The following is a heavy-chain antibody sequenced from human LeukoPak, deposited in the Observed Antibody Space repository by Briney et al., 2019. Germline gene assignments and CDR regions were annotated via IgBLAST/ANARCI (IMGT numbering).Heavy chain of an antibody. D-gene: IGHD6-19*01. J-gene: IGHJ4*02. CDR3: ARDPGAHTDSGN. Sequence: PSGTLSLTCAVSGGSISSNHWWSWVRQPPGQGLEWIGEIFHSGSTNYNPSLKSRVTISVDKSKNHLSLNLTSVTAADTAIYYCARDPGAHTDSGNWGQGTLVTVSS. V-gene: IGHV4-4*02. CDR1: GGSISSNHW. CDR2: IFHSGST.